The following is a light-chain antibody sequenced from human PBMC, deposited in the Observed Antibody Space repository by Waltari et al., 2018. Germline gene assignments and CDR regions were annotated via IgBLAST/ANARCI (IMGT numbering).Light chain of an antibody. J-gene: IGKJ2*01. CDR2: WVS. V-gene: IGKV4-1*01. CDR1: QTVLYADNNNY. CDR3: QQYFGTPVT. Sequence: DFVMTQSPDSLAVSLGEKATVNCKSSQTVLYADNNNYLAWYQQKPGQPPKLLIDWVSNRQSGVPDRFIGSGSGTDFTLTISSLQPEDVAIYYCQQYFGTPVTFGQGTKLEIK.